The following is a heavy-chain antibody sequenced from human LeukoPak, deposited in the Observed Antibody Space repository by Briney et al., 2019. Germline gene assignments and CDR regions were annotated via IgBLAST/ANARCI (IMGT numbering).Heavy chain of an antibody. CDR1: GGSFSHYY. CDR2: IHPSGST. J-gene: IGHJ4*02. V-gene: IGHV4-34*01. CDR3: SRGSDEPKTGDY. D-gene: IGHD6-25*01. Sequence: SETLSLTCAIYGGSFSHYYWSWIRQPPGKGLEWVGEIHPSGSTSFNPSLESRVSISKDTSKNQFSLKLTSVTAADTAVYYCSRGSDEPKTGDYWGQGTLVTVSS.